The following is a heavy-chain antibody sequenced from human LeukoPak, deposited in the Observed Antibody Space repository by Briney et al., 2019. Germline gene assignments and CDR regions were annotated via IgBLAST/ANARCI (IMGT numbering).Heavy chain of an antibody. CDR1: GGSISSGGYY. J-gene: IGHJ4*02. CDR3: ARGVGATKEFDY. Sequence: SETLSLTCTVSGGSISSGGYYWSWIRQPPGKGLEWIGYIYYSGSTYYNPSLKSRVTISVDRSKNQFSLKLSSVTAADTAVYYCARGVGATKEFDYWGQGTLVTVSS. V-gene: IGHV4-30-2*01. CDR2: IYYSGST. D-gene: IGHD1-26*01.